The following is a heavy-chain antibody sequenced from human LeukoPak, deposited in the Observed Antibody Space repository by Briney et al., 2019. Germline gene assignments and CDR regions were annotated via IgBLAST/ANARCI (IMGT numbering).Heavy chain of an antibody. CDR3: AREYSSSLDAFDI. D-gene: IGHD6-6*01. V-gene: IGHV3-21*01. Sequence: GGSLRLSCAASGFTFNSYSMNWVRQAPGKGLEWVSSISSSSNYIYYTDSVKGRFTISRDNAKNSLYLQMNSLRAEDTAVYYCAREYSSSLDAFDIWGQGTMVTVSS. CDR1: GFTFNSYS. CDR2: ISSSSNYI. J-gene: IGHJ3*02.